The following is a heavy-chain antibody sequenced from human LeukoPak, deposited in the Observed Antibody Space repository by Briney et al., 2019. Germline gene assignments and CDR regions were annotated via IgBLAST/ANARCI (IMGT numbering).Heavy chain of an antibody. V-gene: IGHV3-23*01. D-gene: IGHD3-16*01. CDR2: ISGSGGST. CDR3: AKDPSCGYENLPCDY. Sequence: GGSLRLSCAASGFTVSSYAMSWVRQAPGKGLEWVSAISGSGGSTYYADSVKGRFTISRDNSKKTLCRQMNSRRAEQTAVYFCAKDPSCGYENLPCDYWRQGPLVSVSS. CDR1: GFTVSSYA. J-gene: IGHJ4*02.